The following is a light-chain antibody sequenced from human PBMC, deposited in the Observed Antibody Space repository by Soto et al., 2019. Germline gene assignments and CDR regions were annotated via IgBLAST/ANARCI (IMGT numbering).Light chain of an antibody. Sequence: EIMLTQSPGTLSLSPGERSTRACGASQSVSNNYLAWYQQKRGQAPRLLIYGACNRATGIPDRFSGSGSGTDFTLTISRLEPEDFAVYYCQQYGSSGTFGQGTKVDIK. J-gene: IGKJ1*01. CDR2: GAC. CDR1: QSVSNNY. CDR3: QQYGSSGT. V-gene: IGKV3-20*01.